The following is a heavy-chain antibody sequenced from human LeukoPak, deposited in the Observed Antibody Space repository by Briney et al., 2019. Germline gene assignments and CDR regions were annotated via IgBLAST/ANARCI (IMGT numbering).Heavy chain of an antibody. CDR3: ARDPELEESGY. D-gene: IGHD1-1*01. CDR2: INPNSGGT. J-gene: IGHJ4*02. V-gene: IGHV1-2*06. Sequence: ASVKVSCKASGYTFTGYYMHWVRQAPGQGLEWMGRINPNSGGTNYAQKFQGRVTITADKSTSTAYMELSSLRSEDTAVYYCARDPELEESGYWGQGTLVTVSS. CDR1: GYTFTGYY.